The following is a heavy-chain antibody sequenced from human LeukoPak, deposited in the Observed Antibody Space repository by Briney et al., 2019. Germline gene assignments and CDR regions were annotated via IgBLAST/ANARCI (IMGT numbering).Heavy chain of an antibody. CDR3: TRGYPIFDY. V-gene: IGHV3-74*01. J-gene: IGHJ4*02. CDR1: GFNFSRYW. D-gene: IGHD3-16*02. Sequence: PGGSLRLSCAASGFNFSRYWMHWVRQAPGKGLVWVSRINTDGSSTSYADSVKGRFTISRDNAKNTLYLQMNSLRVEDTAVYYCTRGYPIFDYWGQGTLVTVST. CDR2: INTDGSST.